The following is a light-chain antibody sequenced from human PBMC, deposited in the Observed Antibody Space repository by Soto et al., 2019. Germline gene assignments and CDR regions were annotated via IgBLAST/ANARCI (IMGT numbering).Light chain of an antibody. CDR1: SSDVGAYNY. CDR3: SSYTSISHWV. Sequence: QSALTQPASVSGSPGQSITISCTGTSSDVGAYNYVSWYQQHPGKAPKLMIYEVSNRPSGVSNRFSGSKSGNTASLTISGLQAEDEADYFCSSYTSISHWVFGGGTKLTVL. V-gene: IGLV2-14*01. J-gene: IGLJ3*02. CDR2: EVS.